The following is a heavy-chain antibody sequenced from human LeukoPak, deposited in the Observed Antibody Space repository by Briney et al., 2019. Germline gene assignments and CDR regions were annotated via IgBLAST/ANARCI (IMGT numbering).Heavy chain of an antibody. Sequence: PSETLSLTCTVSGGSFSSSSFYWGWIRQPPGKGLEWVGTIYYSGSTYYNPSLKGRVTISVDTSKIQFSLKARSVTAADTAVYYCGKQFIPDYGSASSFEYWGQGILVTVSS. CDR1: GGSFSSSSFY. CDR2: IYYSGST. D-gene: IGHD3-10*01. V-gene: IGHV4-39*01. J-gene: IGHJ4*02. CDR3: GKQFIPDYGSASSFEY.